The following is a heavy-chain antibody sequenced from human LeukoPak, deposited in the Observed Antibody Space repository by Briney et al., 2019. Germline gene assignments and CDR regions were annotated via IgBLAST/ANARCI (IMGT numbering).Heavy chain of an antibody. CDR3: ASSSTCYYYYMDV. V-gene: IGHV1-8*03. D-gene: IGHD2-2*01. J-gene: IGHJ6*03. CDR1: GYTFTSYD. Sequence: ASVKVSCKASGYTFTSYDINWVRQATGQGLEWMGWMNPNSGNAGYAQKFQGRVTITRNTSISTAYMELSSLRSEDTAVYYCASSSTCYYYYMDVWGKGTTVTVSS. CDR2: MNPNSGNA.